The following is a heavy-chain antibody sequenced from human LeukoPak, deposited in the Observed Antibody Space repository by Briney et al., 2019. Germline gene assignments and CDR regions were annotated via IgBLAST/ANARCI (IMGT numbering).Heavy chain of an antibody. V-gene: IGHV1-46*01. CDR1: GCTFTSYY. D-gene: IGHD6-13*01. CDR3: ARDDSVGGSSWYNWFDP. CDR2: INPSGGST. J-gene: IGHJ5*02. Sequence: ASVKVSCKASGCTFTSYYMHWVRQAPGQGLEWMGIINPSGGSTSYAQKFQGRVTMTRDTSTSTVYMELSSLRSEDTAVYYCARDDSVGGSSWYNWFDPWGQGTLVTVSS.